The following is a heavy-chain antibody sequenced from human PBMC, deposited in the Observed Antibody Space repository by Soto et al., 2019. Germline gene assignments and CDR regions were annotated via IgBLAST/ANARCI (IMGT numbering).Heavy chain of an antibody. Sequence: QVQLVQSGAEVKKPGSSVKVSCKASGGTLSSYAISWVRQAPGQGLEWMGGIIPIFGTANYAQKFQGRATITADESASTAYMELSSLRSEDTTMYYCARDRGPSSGYYPYWFDPWGQGTLVTVSS. J-gene: IGHJ5*02. CDR1: GGTLSSYA. CDR2: IIPIFGTA. D-gene: IGHD3-22*01. V-gene: IGHV1-69*12. CDR3: ARDRGPSSGYYPYWFDP.